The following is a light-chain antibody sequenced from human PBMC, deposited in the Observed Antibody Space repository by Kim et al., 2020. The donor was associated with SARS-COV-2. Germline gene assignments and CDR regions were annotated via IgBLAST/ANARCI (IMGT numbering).Light chain of an antibody. J-gene: IGLJ2*01. CDR2: DVN. Sequence: QSALTQPASVSGSPGQSITISCTGGRRDIGAYKYVSWFQQYPGRAPQLLLYDVNERPPGISLRFSGSKSGHTASLTISGLQADDEAVYFCSSFVNTVSLIFGGGTQLTVL. CDR3: SSFVNTVSLI. V-gene: IGLV2-14*03. CDR1: RRDIGAYKY.